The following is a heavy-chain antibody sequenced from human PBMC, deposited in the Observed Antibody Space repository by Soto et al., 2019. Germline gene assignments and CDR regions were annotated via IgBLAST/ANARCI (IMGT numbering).Heavy chain of an antibody. V-gene: IGHV6-1*01. D-gene: IGHD3-16*02. CDR3: ARDPLMITFGGVIAHYLDY. CDR2: TYYRSKWYN. Sequence: SQTLSLTCAISGDSVSSNSAAWNWIRQSPSRGLEWLGRTYYRSKWYNDYAVSVKSRITINPDTSKNQFSLQLNSVTPEDTAVYYCARDPLMITFGGVIAHYLDYWGQGTLVTVSS. CDR1: GDSVSSNSAA. J-gene: IGHJ4*02.